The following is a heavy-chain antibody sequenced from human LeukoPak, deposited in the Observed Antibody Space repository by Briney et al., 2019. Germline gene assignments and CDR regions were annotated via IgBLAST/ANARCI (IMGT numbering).Heavy chain of an antibody. J-gene: IGHJ2*01. CDR1: GGSISSGSYY. V-gene: IGHV4-61*10. D-gene: IGHD5-18*01. Sequence: SETLSLTCTVSGGSISSGSYYWSWIRQPAGKGLEWIGEINHSGSTNYNPSLKSRVTISVDTSKNQFSLKLSSVTAADTAVYYCARPQGEYTYPYWDWFFDLWGRGTLVTVSS. CDR2: INHSGST. CDR3: ARPQGEYTYPYWDWFFDL.